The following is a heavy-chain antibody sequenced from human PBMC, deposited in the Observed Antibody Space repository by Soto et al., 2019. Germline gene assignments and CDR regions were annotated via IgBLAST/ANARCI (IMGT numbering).Heavy chain of an antibody. CDR3: ATDLPDLLYRSSWY. CDR2: ISSSSSTI. J-gene: IGHJ4*02. D-gene: IGHD6-13*01. Sequence: EVQLVESGGGLVQPGGSLRLSCAASGFTFSSYSMNWVRQAPGKGLEWVSYISSSSSTIYYADSVKGRFTISRDNAKNSLYLQMNSLRAEDTAVYYCATDLPDLLYRSSWYWGQGTLVTVSS. V-gene: IGHV3-48*01. CDR1: GFTFSSYS.